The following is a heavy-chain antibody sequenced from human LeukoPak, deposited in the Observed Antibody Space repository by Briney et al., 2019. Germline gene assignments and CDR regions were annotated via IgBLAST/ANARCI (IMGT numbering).Heavy chain of an antibody. V-gene: IGHV4-30-2*01. Sequence: SETLSLTCAVSGGSISSGGYSWSWIRQPPGKGLEWIGYIYHSGSTYYNPSLKSRVTISVDRSKNQFSLKLSPVTAADTAVYYCARGDYDILTGYYRPDLTSHFDYWGQGTLVTVSS. J-gene: IGHJ4*02. CDR1: GGSISSGGYS. CDR2: IYHSGST. D-gene: IGHD3-9*01. CDR3: ARGDYDILTGYYRPDLTSHFDY.